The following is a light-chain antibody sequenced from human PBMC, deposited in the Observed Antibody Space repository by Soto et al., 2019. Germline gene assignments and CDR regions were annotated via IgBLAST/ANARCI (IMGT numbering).Light chain of an antibody. Sequence: DIVMTQSPLSLPVTPGEPASISCRSSQSLLHSNGYNYLNWFVQKPGKAPKLLIYDASSLESGVPSRFSGSGSGTEFTLTISSLQPDDFATYYCQQFNSYSPGAFGQGTKVDIK. CDR2: DAS. J-gene: IGKJ1*01. CDR3: QQFNSYSPGA. V-gene: IGKV2-28*01. CDR1: QSLLHSNGYNY.